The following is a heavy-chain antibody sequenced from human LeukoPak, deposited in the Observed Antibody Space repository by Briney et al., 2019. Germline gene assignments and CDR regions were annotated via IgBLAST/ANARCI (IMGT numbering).Heavy chain of an antibody. Sequence: SETLSLTCAVYGGSFSGYYWSWIRQPPGKGLEWIGEINHSGSTNYNPSLKSRVTISVDTSKNQFSLKLSSVTAADTAVYYCARLLGSIAARRYNWFDPWGQGTLVTVSS. J-gene: IGHJ5*02. D-gene: IGHD6-6*01. V-gene: IGHV4-34*01. CDR2: INHSGST. CDR1: GGSFSGYY. CDR3: ARLLGSIAARRYNWFDP.